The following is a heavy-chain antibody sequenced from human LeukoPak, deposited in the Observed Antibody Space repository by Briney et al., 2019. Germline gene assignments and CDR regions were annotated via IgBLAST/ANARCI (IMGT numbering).Heavy chain of an antibody. CDR3: ARGLWSLDY. V-gene: IGHV3-30*04. D-gene: IGHD2-8*02. CDR1: GFTFSSYA. CDR2: ISYDGSNK. Sequence: PSGGSLRLSCAASGFTFSSYAMYWVRQAPGKGLEWVAVISYDGSNKYYADSVKGRFTISRDNSKNTLYLQMNSLRAVDTAVYYCARGLWSLDYWGQGTLVTVSS. J-gene: IGHJ4*02.